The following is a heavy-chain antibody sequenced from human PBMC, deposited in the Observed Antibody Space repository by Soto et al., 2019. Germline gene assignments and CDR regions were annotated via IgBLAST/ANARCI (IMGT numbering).Heavy chain of an antibody. V-gene: IGHV4-39*01. D-gene: IGHD5-18*01. Sequence: QVQLQESGPGLVKPSETLSLTCTVSGVSISSRSYYWVWIRQPPGKGLEWIGNIYYGGSTSYNPSLKSRVTISVDTSKNQFSLKLTSVTAADTAVFYCARNVLHTALDYWGQGALVTVSS. CDR2: IYYGGST. J-gene: IGHJ4*02. CDR1: GVSISSRSYY. CDR3: ARNVLHTALDY.